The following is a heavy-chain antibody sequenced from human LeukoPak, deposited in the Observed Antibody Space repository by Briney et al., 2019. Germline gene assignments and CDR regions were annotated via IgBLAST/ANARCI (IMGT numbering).Heavy chain of an antibody. V-gene: IGHV4-39*01. Sequence: PSETLSLTCAVSGGSISSSSYYWGWIRQPPGKGLEWIGRIYYSGSTYYNPSLKSRVTISVDTSKNQFSLKLSSVTAADTAVYYCVRQPDYYDSSASDAFDIWGQGTMVTVSS. D-gene: IGHD3-22*01. CDR1: GGSISSSSYY. CDR2: IYYSGST. CDR3: VRQPDYYDSSASDAFDI. J-gene: IGHJ3*02.